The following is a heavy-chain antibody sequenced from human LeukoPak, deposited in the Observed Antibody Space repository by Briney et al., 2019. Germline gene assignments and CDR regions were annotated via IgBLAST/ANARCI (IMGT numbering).Heavy chain of an antibody. V-gene: IGHV3-7*01. Sequence: GGSLRLSCAASGFTFTKYWMAWVRQTPEKGLEWVANINQDGSEGYYLDSVRGRFTSSRDSAKNSLYLQMNSLRVEDTAVYYCSNGIYDTSYWGQGTLVTVSS. D-gene: IGHD3-22*01. CDR3: SNGIYDTSY. J-gene: IGHJ4*02. CDR1: GFTFTKYW. CDR2: INQDGSEG.